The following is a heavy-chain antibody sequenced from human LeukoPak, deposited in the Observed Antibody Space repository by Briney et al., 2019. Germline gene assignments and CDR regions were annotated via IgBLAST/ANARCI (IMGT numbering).Heavy chain of an antibody. Sequence: GASVKVSCKASGYTFNNHYMYWVRQAPGQGLEWMGVINPSGGSTSYAQEFQGRVTMTRDASTRTVYMEVNSLRSEDTAVYYCARQGTYSSAIGMGYWGQGTLVTVSS. CDR1: GYTFNNHY. CDR3: ARQGTYSSAIGMGY. CDR2: INPSGGST. J-gene: IGHJ4*02. D-gene: IGHD6-19*01. V-gene: IGHV1-46*02.